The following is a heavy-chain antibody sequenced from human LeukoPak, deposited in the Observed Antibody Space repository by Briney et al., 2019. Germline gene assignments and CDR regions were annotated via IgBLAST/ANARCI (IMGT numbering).Heavy chain of an antibody. J-gene: IGHJ4*02. CDR2: ITNNGGAM. CDR3: ARGYWFYFDY. CDR1: GFTFSDYF. V-gene: IGHV3-11*04. D-gene: IGHD2-8*02. Sequence: GGSLRLSCAASGFTFSDYFMSWIRQAPGKGLEWISYITNNGGAMFYADSLKGRLTIFRDNAKKSLYLQMNSLRPDDTALYYCARGYWFYFDYWGQGTLVTVSS.